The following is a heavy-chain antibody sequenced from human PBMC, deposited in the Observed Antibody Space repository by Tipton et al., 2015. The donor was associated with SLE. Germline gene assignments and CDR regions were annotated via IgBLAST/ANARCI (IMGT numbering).Heavy chain of an antibody. Sequence: TLSLTCTVSGGSISSYYWSWIRQPPGKGLEWIGEINHSGSTNYNPSLKSRVTISVDTSKNQFSLKLSSVTAADTAVYYCGGRITMIAPFDYWGQGTLVTVSS. CDR1: GGSISSYY. CDR2: INHSGST. V-gene: IGHV4-34*01. CDR3: GGRITMIAPFDY. J-gene: IGHJ4*02. D-gene: IGHD3-22*01.